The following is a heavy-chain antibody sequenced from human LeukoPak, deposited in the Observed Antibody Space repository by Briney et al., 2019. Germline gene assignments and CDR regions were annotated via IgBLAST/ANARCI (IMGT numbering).Heavy chain of an antibody. D-gene: IGHD2-2*01. Sequence: GGSLRLSCAASGFTFSSYWMHWVRQSPGEGLVWVSRIKYDEKITNYADSVKGQFTISRDNGKNTLYLQMNSLRAEDTAVYYCATYRAYPVDYWGQGTLVTVSS. CDR3: ATYRAYPVDY. CDR1: GFTFSSYW. CDR2: IKYDEKIT. J-gene: IGHJ4*02. V-gene: IGHV3-74*01.